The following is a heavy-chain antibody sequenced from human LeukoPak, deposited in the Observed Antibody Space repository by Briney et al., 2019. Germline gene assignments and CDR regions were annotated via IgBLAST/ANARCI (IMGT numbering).Heavy chain of an antibody. CDR2: IYSGGST. Sequence: PGGSLRLSCAASGFTVSSNYMSWVRQAPGKGLEWVSVIYSGGSTYYADSVKGRFTISRDNSKNTLYLQMNSLRAEYTAVYYCALSRNYYYYYMDVWGKGTTVPVSS. CDR3: ALSRNYYYYYMDV. J-gene: IGHJ6*03. CDR1: GFTVSSNY. D-gene: IGHD2-15*01. V-gene: IGHV3-66*02.